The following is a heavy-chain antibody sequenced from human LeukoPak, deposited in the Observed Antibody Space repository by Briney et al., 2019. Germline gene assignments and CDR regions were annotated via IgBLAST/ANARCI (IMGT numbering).Heavy chain of an antibody. CDR2: INHSGST. CDR1: GGSFSGYY. Sequence: SETLSLTCAVYGGSFSGYYWSWIRQPPGKGLEWIGEINHSGSTNYNPSLKSRVTISVDTSKNQFSLKLRSVTAADTAVYFCARRGYFDYWGQGTRVTVSS. CDR3: ARRGYFDY. J-gene: IGHJ4*02. V-gene: IGHV4-34*01.